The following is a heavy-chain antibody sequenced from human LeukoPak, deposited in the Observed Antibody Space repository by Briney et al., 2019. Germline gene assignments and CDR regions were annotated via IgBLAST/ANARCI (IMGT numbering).Heavy chain of an antibody. CDR3: ARRLSIAVAAYDY. CDR1: GGSISSYY. D-gene: IGHD6-19*01. CDR2: IYTSGSI. Sequence: SETLSLTCTVSGGSISSYYWSWIRQPPGKGLEWIGYIYTSGSINYNPSLKSRVTISVDTSKNQFSLKLSSVTAADTAVYYCARRLSIAVAAYDYWGQGTLVTVSS. V-gene: IGHV4-4*09. J-gene: IGHJ4*02.